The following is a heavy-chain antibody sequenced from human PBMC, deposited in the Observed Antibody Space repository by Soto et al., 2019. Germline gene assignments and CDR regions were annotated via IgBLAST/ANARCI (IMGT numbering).Heavy chain of an antibody. CDR1: GFTFSSYS. Sequence: PGGSLRLSCAASGFTFSSYSMNWVRQAPGKGLEWVSSISSSSSYIYYADSVKGRFTISRDNAKNSLYLQMNSLRAEDMAVYYCASPTQEYYYYGMDVWGQGTTVTVSS. J-gene: IGHJ6*02. CDR3: ASPTQEYYYYGMDV. V-gene: IGHV3-21*01. CDR2: ISSSSSYI.